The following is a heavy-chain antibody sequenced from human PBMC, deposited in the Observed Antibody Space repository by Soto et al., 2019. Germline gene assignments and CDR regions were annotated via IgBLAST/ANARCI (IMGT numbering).Heavy chain of an antibody. D-gene: IGHD1-20*01. J-gene: IGHJ5*02. CDR2: IYSGGST. V-gene: IGHV3-53*01. Sequence: EVQLVESGGGLIQPGGSLRLSCAASGFTVSSNYMSWVRQAPGKGLEWVSVIYSGGSTYYADSVKGRFTISRDNSKNTLYVQMNSLRAEDTAVYYCARDITGTTNWFDPSGQGTLVTASS. CDR3: ARDITGTTNWFDP. CDR1: GFTVSSNY.